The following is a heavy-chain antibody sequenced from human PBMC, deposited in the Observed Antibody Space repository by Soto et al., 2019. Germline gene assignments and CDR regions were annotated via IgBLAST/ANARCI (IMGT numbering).Heavy chain of an antibody. CDR1: GYTFTDYW. D-gene: IGHD7-27*01. Sequence: GESLKISCKGSGYTFTDYWIGWVRQLPGKGLEWMGIIYPGDSDTRYSPSFQGHVTITVDKSTSTAYLQWNSLKASDTAMYYCARRLTGGHNWFDPWGQGTLVTVSS. J-gene: IGHJ5*02. CDR2: IYPGDSDT. V-gene: IGHV5-51*01. CDR3: ARRLTGGHNWFDP.